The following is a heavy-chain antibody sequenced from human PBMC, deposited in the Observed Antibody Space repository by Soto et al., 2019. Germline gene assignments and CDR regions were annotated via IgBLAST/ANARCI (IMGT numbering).Heavy chain of an antibody. CDR3: ARDRPYYYDSSGYFFVADDAFDI. CDR1: GGTFSSYS. Sequence: GGSVKVSCKASGGTFSSYSISWVRQAPGQGLEWMGGIIPIFGTANYAQKFQGRVTITADESTSTAYMELSNLRSEDTAVYYCARDRPYYYDSSGYFFVADDAFDIWGQGTMVTVSS. D-gene: IGHD3-22*01. V-gene: IGHV1-69*13. CDR2: IIPIFGTA. J-gene: IGHJ3*02.